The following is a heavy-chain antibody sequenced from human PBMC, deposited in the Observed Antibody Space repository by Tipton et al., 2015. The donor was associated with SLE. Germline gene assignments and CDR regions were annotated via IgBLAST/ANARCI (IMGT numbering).Heavy chain of an antibody. CDR2: IYYNGHT. J-gene: IGHJ1*01. D-gene: IGHD1-20*01. Sequence: TLSLTCTVSGDSITSYYWNWIRQPPGKGLEWIGNIYYNGHTNYSPSLKSRVTISVDTSKNQFSLKLSSVTPADSAVYYCAGNNWSYGFFRHWGQGTLVTVSS. CDR3: AGNNWSYGFFRH. CDR1: GDSITSYY. V-gene: IGHV4-59*01.